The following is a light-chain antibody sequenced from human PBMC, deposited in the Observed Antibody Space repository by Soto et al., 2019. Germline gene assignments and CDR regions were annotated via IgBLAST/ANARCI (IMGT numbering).Light chain of an antibody. V-gene: IGLV2-8*01. J-gene: IGLJ2*01. CDR3: SSYAGSNVVV. CDR1: SSDVGGYNY. Sequence: QSALTQPPSASGSPGQSVTISCTGTSSDVGGYNYVSWYQQHPGKAPKLMIYEVSKWPSGVPDRFSGSKSGNTASLTVSGLQAEDEPDYYCSSYAGSNVVVFGGGTQLTVL. CDR2: EVS.